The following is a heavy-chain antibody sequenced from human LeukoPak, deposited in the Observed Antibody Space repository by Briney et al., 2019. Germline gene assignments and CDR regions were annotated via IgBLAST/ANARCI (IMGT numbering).Heavy chain of an antibody. CDR1: GFTFSRYW. CDR3: ARLAWSDMYASGLYYFDY. Sequence: PGGSLRLSCAASGFTFSRYWMSWVRQAPGKGLEWVANIKQEGSEKYYVDSVKGRFTISRDNAKNSLYLQMNSLRAEDTAVYYCARLAWSDMYASGLYYFDYWGQGTLVTVSS. V-gene: IGHV3-7*01. J-gene: IGHJ4*02. D-gene: IGHD3-3*01. CDR2: IKQEGSEK.